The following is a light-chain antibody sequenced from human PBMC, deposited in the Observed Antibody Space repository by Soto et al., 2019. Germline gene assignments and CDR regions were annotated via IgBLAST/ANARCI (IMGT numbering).Light chain of an antibody. Sequence: EIVMTQSPATLSVSPGERVTLSCRASQSVRRNLAWYQQKPGQAPRLLIYGASTSATGIPARFSGSGSGTEFSLTVSSLQSEDFASHYCQQSNYWPPAITFGQGTRLEIQ. V-gene: IGKV3-15*01. J-gene: IGKJ5*01. CDR2: GAS. CDR1: QSVRRN. CDR3: QQSNYWPPAIT.